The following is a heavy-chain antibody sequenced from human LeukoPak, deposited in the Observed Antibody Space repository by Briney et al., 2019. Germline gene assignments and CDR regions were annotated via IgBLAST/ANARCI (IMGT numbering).Heavy chain of an antibody. J-gene: IGHJ3*02. V-gene: IGHV5-51*01. CDR1: GYSFNNYW. D-gene: IGHD2/OR15-2a*01. CDR3: ARPYSTGIRDAYDM. CDR2: IYPGGSDA. Sequence: GESLTISCTASGYSFNNYWIAWVRQMPGASLEWVGTIYPGGSDARYSPAFQGLFTLSVDRSTTTAYLQWPSLKASDTAMYYCARPYSTGIRDAYDMWGQGTMVIVSS.